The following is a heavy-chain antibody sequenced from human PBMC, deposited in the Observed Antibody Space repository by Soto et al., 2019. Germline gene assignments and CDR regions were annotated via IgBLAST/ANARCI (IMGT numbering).Heavy chain of an antibody. CDR3: ARGSIAAPPGWFDP. Sequence: PSETLSLTCTVSGGSISSYYWSWIRQPAGKGLEWIGRIYTSGSTNYNPSLKSRVTMSVDTSKNQFSLKLSSVTAADTAVYYCARGSIAAPPGWFDPWGQGTLVTGSS. D-gene: IGHD6-6*01. CDR1: GGSISSYY. CDR2: IYTSGST. V-gene: IGHV4-4*07. J-gene: IGHJ5*02.